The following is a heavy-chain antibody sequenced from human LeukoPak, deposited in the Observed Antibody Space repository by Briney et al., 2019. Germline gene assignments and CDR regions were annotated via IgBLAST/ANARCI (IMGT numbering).Heavy chain of an antibody. J-gene: IGHJ6*03. CDR3: ARGQARLPKLNYYYYYMDV. V-gene: IGHV1-46*01. CDR2: INPSGGST. D-gene: IGHD6-6*01. Sequence: ASVKVSCKASGYTFTSYYMHWVRQAPGQGLEWMGIINPSGGSTSYAQKFQGRVTMTRDMSTSTVYMELSSLRSEDTAVYYCARGQARLPKLNYYYYYMDVWGKGTTVTVSS. CDR1: GYTFTSYY.